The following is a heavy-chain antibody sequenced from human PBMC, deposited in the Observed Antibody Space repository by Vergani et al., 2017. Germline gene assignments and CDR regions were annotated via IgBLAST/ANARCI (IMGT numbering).Heavy chain of an antibody. CDR2: IYSGGST. CDR3: ARVAVAQRHFDY. CDR1: GFTFSSYA. J-gene: IGHJ4*02. V-gene: IGHV3-23*05. Sequence: EVQLLESGGGLVQPGGSLRLSCAASGFTFSSYAMSWVRQAPGKGLEWVSAIYSGGSTYYADSVKGRFTISRDNSKNTLYLQMNSLRAEDTAVYYCARVAVAQRHFDYWGQGTLVTVSS. D-gene: IGHD6-19*01.